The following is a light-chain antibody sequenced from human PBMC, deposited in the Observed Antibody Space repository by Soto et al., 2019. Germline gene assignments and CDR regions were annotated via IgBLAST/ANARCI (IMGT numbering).Light chain of an antibody. Sequence: EIVLTQSPATLSLSPGEGATLSCRASQSISSSLAWYQQKPGQPPRLLNYDASTRATGIPARFSGSGSGTDFTLTISRLEPEDFAVYYCQQRSSWPLTFGGGTKVETK. CDR2: DAS. V-gene: IGKV3-11*01. CDR3: QQRSSWPLT. CDR1: QSISSS. J-gene: IGKJ4*01.